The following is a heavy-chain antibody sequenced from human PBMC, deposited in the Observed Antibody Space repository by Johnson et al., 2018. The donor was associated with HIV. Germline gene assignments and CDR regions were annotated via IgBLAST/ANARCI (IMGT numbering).Heavy chain of an antibody. Sequence: VQLVESGGGVVRPGGSLRLSCVASGFTFDDYGMSWVRQAPGQGLEWVSGINWNGGRTGYADYVKGRFTISRDNAKNSLYLQMNSLRVEDTALYYCAREDEGSTGYDSSGYYPFDIWGQGTMVTVSS. J-gene: IGHJ3*02. D-gene: IGHD3-22*01. V-gene: IGHV3-20*04. CDR2: INWNGGRT. CDR1: GFTFDDYG. CDR3: AREDEGSTGYDSSGYYPFDI.